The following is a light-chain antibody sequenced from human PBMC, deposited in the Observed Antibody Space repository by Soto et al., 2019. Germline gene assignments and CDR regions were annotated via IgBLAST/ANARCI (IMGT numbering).Light chain of an antibody. V-gene: IGKV3-15*01. CDR3: QQYNHWS. CDR1: QSVSNN. CDR2: AAS. Sequence: ELVVTQSPATLSVSPGERATLSCRASQSVSNNYLAWYQQKPGQAPRLLIYAASTRATGIPARCSGSGSGTEFTLTISSLQSEDFAFYYCQQYNHWSFGQGTRLEIK. J-gene: IGKJ5*01.